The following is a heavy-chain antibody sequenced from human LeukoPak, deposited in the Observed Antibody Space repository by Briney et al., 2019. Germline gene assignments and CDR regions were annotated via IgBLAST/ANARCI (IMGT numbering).Heavy chain of an antibody. D-gene: IGHD5-24*01. CDR1: GFTFSSYS. Sequence: GGSLRLSCAASGFTFSSYSMNWVGQAPGKGLEWVSAISGSGGSTYYADSVKGRFTISRDNSKNTLYLQMNSLRAEDTAVYYCAKAPADGYNAPFDYWGQGTLVTVSS. J-gene: IGHJ4*02. V-gene: IGHV3-23*01. CDR2: ISGSGGST. CDR3: AKAPADGYNAPFDY.